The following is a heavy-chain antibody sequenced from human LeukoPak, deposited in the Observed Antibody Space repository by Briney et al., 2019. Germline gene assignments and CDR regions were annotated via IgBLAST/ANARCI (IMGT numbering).Heavy chain of an antibody. D-gene: IGHD5-12*01. CDR2: IDWDDEK. CDR3: ARLFREGGYDFSFDY. Sequence: SGPALVKPTQTLTLTCTFSGFSLRTSGMCVSWIRQPPGKALEWLALIDWDDEKYYSTSLKTRLTTSKDTSKNQVVLTMTNMDPVDTATYFCARLFREGGYDFSFDYWGQGTLVTVSS. J-gene: IGHJ4*02. CDR1: GFSLRTSGMC. V-gene: IGHV2-70*01.